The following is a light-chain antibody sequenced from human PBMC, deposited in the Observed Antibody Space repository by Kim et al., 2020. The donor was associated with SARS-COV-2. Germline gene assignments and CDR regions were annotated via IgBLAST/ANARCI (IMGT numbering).Light chain of an antibody. J-gene: IGLJ2*01. CDR2: DNA. Sequence: QSVLTQPPSVSAAPGQKVTISCSGSSSNIGNNFVSWYQQLPGTAPKLLIYDNAKRPSGIPERFSGSRSGTSATLGITGLQTGDEADYYCGTWDSGLSAGVFGGGTKLTV. CDR3: GTWDSGLSAGV. V-gene: IGLV1-51*01. CDR1: SSNIGNNF.